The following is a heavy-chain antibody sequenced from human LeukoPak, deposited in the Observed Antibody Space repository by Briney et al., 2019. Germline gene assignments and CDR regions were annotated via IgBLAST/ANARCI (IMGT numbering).Heavy chain of an antibody. D-gene: IGHD3-10*01. V-gene: IGHV3-30*02. CDR2: IRYDGSNK. CDR1: GFTFSSYG. CDR3: AKTPHLWFGDLYYFDY. Sequence: GGSLRLSCAASGFTFSSYGMHWVRQAPGKGLEWVAFIRYDGSNKYYADSVKGRFTISRDNSKNTLYLQMNSLRAEDTAVYYCAKTPHLWFGDLYYFDYWGQGTLVTVSS. J-gene: IGHJ4*02.